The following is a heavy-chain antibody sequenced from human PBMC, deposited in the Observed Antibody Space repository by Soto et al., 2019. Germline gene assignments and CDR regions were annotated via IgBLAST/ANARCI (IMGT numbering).Heavy chain of an antibody. Sequence: EVQLVESGGGLVQPGGSLRLSCAASGFTFSSYWMSWVRQAPGKGLEWVANIKQDGSEKYYVDSVKGRFTISRDNAKNSLYLQMNSLRAEDKAVYYCARDCSSTSCLMGYYYYYMDVWGKGTTVTVSS. CDR2: IKQDGSEK. V-gene: IGHV3-7*01. D-gene: IGHD2-2*01. J-gene: IGHJ6*03. CDR3: ARDCSSTSCLMGYYYYYMDV. CDR1: GFTFSSYW.